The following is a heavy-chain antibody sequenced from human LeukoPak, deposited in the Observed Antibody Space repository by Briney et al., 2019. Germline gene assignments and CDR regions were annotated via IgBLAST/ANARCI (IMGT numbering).Heavy chain of an antibody. CDR1: GFTFSSHW. V-gene: IGHV3-7*01. CDR2: IKQDGSEK. D-gene: IGHD1-26*01. J-gene: IGHJ3*02. CDR3: ARDHAGQYSGSYFGSYAFDI. Sequence: GGSLRLPCAASGFTFSSHWMTWVRQAPGKGLEWVANIKQDGSEKYYVDSVKGRFTISRDNAKNSLYLQMNSLRAEDTAVYYCARDHAGQYSGSYFGSYAFDIWGQGTMVTVSS.